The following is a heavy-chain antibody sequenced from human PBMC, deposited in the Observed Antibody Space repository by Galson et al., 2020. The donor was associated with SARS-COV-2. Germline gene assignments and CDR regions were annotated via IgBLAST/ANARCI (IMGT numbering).Heavy chain of an antibody. Sequence: ASVKVSCKASGYTFTDYYIHWVRQAPGQGLEWMGSINPNSGATSIAQIYQGRVTMTRDTSISTAYMELSRLRSDDTAVYYCASERGGMGAWGQGTLVTVSS. CDR3: ASERGGMGA. D-gene: IGHD3-10*01. CDR2: INPNSGAT. CDR1: GYTFTDYY. V-gene: IGHV1-2*02. J-gene: IGHJ5*02.